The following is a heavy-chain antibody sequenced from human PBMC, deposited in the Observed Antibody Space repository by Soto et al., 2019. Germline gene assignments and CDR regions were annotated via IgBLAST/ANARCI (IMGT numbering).Heavy chain of an antibody. CDR1: GYSVSSSDYY. J-gene: IGHJ6*02. V-gene: IGHV4-39*01. Sequence: SETLSLTCSVSGYSVSSSDYYWAWIRQPPGKGLEWIGSMLYSGLTYYNPSLKSRVTLSVDTSKNQFSVRLNSVTASDTAVYYCAPLSVSLSGPYGIHVWGQGTSVTVSS. CDR3: APLSVSLSGPYGIHV. D-gene: IGHD2-15*01. CDR2: MLYSGLT.